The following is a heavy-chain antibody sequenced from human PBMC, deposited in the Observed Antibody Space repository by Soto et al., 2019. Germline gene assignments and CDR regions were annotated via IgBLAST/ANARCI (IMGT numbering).Heavy chain of an antibody. V-gene: IGHV4-4*02. Sequence: PSETLSLTCFVSGGSISSSNWWSWVRQPPGKGLEWIGEIYHSGSTNYNPSLKSRVTISVDKSKNQFSLKLSSVTAADTAVYYCARGLPFYYGSGPYDYWGKGTRVIVSS. J-gene: IGHJ4*02. D-gene: IGHD3-10*01. CDR1: GGSISSSNW. CDR3: ARGLPFYYGSGPYDY. CDR2: IYHSGST.